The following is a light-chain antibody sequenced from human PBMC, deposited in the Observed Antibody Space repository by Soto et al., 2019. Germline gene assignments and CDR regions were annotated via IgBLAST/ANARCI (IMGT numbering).Light chain of an antibody. J-gene: IGKJ3*01. V-gene: IGKV3-20*01. CDR2: GAS. CDR1: LSLSSSY. Sequence: EIVLTQSPGTLSLSPGERATLSCRDSLSLSSSYLAWYQQKPGQAPRLLIYGASSRATGIPDRFSGSGSGTDFTLTISRQEPEDFAVYYCQLYGSSPIFTFGRGTKVDIK. CDR3: QLYGSSPIFT.